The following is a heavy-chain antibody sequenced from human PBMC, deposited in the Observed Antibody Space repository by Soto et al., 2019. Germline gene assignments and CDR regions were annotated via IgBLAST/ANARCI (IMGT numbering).Heavy chain of an antibody. Sequence: QVQLQQWGAGLLKPSETLSLTCAVYGGSFSGYYWSWIRQPPGKGLEWIGEINHSGSTNYNPSLTRRVTRSVATSNNQFTLKLSSVTAADTAVYYCARRAHDGREMELRPRGRGGAQINWFDPWGQGTLVTVSS. J-gene: IGHJ5*02. CDR1: GGSFSGYY. CDR3: ARRAHDGREMELRPRGRGGAQINWFDP. CDR2: INHSGST. D-gene: IGHD1-7*01. V-gene: IGHV4-34*01.